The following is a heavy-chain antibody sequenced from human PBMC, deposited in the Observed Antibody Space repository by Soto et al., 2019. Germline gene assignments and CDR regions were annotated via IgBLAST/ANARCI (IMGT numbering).Heavy chain of an antibody. CDR1: GGTYSSNT. CDR2: IIPLFGTA. CDR3: VSEAACGGDCYAFDP. V-gene: IGHV1-69*06. D-gene: IGHD2-21*02. Sequence: QVQLVQSGAAVKKPGSSVKISCKASGGTYSSNTINWVRQTAGQGLEWMGGIIPLFGTANYAEKFRGRVTITADRSTNTEYMEMRSLRSEDAAVYYCVSEAACGGDCYAFDPWGQGALVTVSS. J-gene: IGHJ5*02.